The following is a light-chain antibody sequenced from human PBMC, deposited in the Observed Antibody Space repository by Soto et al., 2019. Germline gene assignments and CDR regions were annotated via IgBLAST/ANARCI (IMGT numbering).Light chain of an antibody. CDR2: GVF. CDR3: QQYAFSPRT. Sequence: VVLTQSPGTLSLSPGEGATLSCRASQSLTNTFLTWYQQKPGQAPRLLIYGVFIRATGVPDRFSGGGSGTDFTLSISRLEPEDSAVYFCQQYAFSPRTFGQGTKV. CDR1: QSLTNTF. V-gene: IGKV3-20*01. J-gene: IGKJ1*01.